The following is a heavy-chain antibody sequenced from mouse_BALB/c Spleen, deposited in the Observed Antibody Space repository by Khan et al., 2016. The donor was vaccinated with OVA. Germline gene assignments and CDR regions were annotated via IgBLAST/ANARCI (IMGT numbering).Heavy chain of an antibody. J-gene: IGHJ2*01. CDR1: GYSFTGYF. CDR3: TKNYRSDFDY. D-gene: IGHD1-1*01. CDR2: INPHIGET. Sequence: VQLQQSGPELVRPGASVKISCTASGYSFTGYFMNWVMQSHGKSLEWIGRINPHIGETFYNPRFKDKATLTVDESSSTAHMELRSLASEDSAVYYCTKNYRSDFDYWGQGTTLTVSP. V-gene: IGHV1-20*02.